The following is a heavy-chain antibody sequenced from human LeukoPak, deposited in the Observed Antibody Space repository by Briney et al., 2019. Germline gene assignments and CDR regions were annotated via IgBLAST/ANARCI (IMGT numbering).Heavy chain of an antibody. CDR3: AREMAVAGSGVIDS. J-gene: IGHJ4*02. CDR1: GSSFTDYD. Sequence: APVKVSCKASGSSFTDYDINWVRQTTGQGLEWMGWMDPNSGNTDYAQNFQGRVTMTTDTSTNTAYMELRSLRSDDTAVYYCAREMAVAGSGVIDSWGQGTLVTVSS. D-gene: IGHD6-19*01. V-gene: IGHV1-8*01. CDR2: MDPNSGNT.